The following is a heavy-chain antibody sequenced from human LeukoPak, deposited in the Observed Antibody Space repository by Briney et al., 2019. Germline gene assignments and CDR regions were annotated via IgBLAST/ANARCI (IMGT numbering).Heavy chain of an antibody. Sequence: GGSLRLSCAASGFTFHDYAMHLVRQAPGKGLEWVSGISWSGASIDYADSLKGRFTISRDNAKNSLYLEMISLRPEDTALYYCAKDKSGSYSGGFDGWGQGTVVTVSS. CDR2: ISWSGASI. D-gene: IGHD1-26*01. J-gene: IGHJ3*01. CDR3: AKDKSGSYSGGFDG. V-gene: IGHV3-9*01. CDR1: GFTFHDYA.